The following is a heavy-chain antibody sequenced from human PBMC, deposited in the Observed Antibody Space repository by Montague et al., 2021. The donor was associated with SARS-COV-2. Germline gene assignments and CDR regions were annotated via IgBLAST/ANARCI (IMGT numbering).Heavy chain of an antibody. V-gene: IGHV3-30*01. CDR3: SREGIVGATVLDY. D-gene: IGHD1-26*01. J-gene: IGHJ4*02. Sequence: NKYYAYSVTCRFTISSDNSKNTLYLQMNSLRAEHTAGYYCSREGIVGATVLDYWGQGTLVT. CDR2: NK.